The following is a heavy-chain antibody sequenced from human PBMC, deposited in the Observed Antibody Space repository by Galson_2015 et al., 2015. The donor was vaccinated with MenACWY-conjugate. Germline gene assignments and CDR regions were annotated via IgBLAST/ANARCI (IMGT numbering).Heavy chain of an antibody. D-gene: IGHD1-7*01. J-gene: IGHJ6*02. V-gene: IGHV6-1*01. CDR1: GDSVSSDSAA. CDR2: TYYRSKWYS. CDR3: ARWNFDAYGMDV. Sequence: CAISGDSVSSDSAAWNWFRQSPSRGLEWLGRTYYRSKWYSEYALSVRSRIRVSSDTSKNQFSLKLSSVTAADTAVYYCARWNFDAYGMDVWGQGTTVTVSS.